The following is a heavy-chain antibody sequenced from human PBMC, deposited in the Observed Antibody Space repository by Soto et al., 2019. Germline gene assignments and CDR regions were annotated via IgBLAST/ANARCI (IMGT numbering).Heavy chain of an antibody. CDR1: GFTFDDYA. V-gene: IGHV3-9*01. Sequence: EVQLVESGGGLVQPGRSLRLSCAASGFTFDDYAMHWVRQAPGKGLEWVSGISWNSGSIGYADSVKGRFTISRDNAKNSLYLQMNSLRAEDTALYYCASTDSSGAFDYWGKASLVTVSS. CDR2: ISWNSGSI. J-gene: IGHJ4*02. CDR3: ASTDSSGAFDY. D-gene: IGHD6-19*01.